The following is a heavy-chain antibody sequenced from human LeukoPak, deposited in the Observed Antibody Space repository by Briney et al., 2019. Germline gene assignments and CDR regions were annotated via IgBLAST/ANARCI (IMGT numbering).Heavy chain of an antibody. J-gene: IGHJ4*02. D-gene: IGHD6-19*01. CDR2: INPNSGGT. V-gene: IGHV1-2*02. CDR3: ARVEGPVAYFDY. CDR1: GYTFTSYG. Sequence: ASVKVSCKASGYTFTSYGISWVRQAPGQGLEWMGWINPNSGGTNYAQKYQGRVTMTSDTSISTAYMELSRLRSDDTAVYYCARVEGPVAYFDYWGQGTLVTVSS.